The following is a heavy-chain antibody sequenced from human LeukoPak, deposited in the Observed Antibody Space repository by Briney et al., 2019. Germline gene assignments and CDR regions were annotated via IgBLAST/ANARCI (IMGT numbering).Heavy chain of an antibody. D-gene: IGHD2-15*01. CDR2: ICPGDSDT. V-gene: IGHV5-51*01. CDR3: ARRYCSGVSCYPDY. Sequence: GASLKISSKGSGYSFTSYWIGWVRQMPGKGLEWMGIICPGDSDTSSNQSFQGQVTISADKSITTAYLQWSSLKASDTAMYSCARRYCSGVSCYPDYWGQGTLVTVSS. CDR1: GYSFTSYW. J-gene: IGHJ4*02.